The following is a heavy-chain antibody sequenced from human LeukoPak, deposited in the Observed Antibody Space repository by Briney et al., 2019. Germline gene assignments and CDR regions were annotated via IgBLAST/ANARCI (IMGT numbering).Heavy chain of an antibody. CDR1: GYTFTSNG. CDR2: ISAYNGNT. J-gene: IGHJ3*02. V-gene: IGHV1-18*01. Sequence: ASAKVSCKASGYTFTSNGISWVRQAPRQGLEWMGWISAYNGNTNYAQKLQGRVTMTTDTSTSTAYMELRSLRSDDTAVYYCARGVRYDDAFDIWGQGTMVTVSS. CDR3: ARGVRYDDAFDI. D-gene: IGHD2-8*01.